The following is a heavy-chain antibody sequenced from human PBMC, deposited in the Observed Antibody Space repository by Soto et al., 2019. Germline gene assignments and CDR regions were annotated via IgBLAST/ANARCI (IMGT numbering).Heavy chain of an antibody. CDR1: GFTFSSYG. Sequence: GGSLRLSCAASGFTFSSYGMHWVRQAPGKGLEWVAVIWYDGSNKYYADSVKGRFTISRDNSKNTLYLQMNSLRAEDTAVYYCARDREIAVAGTKDSFDYWGQGTLVTVSS. J-gene: IGHJ4*02. CDR3: ARDREIAVAGTKDSFDY. CDR2: IWYDGSNK. V-gene: IGHV3-33*01. D-gene: IGHD6-19*01.